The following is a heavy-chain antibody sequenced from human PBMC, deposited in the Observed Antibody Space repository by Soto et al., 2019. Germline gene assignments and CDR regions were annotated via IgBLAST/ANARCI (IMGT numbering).Heavy chain of an antibody. D-gene: IGHD4-17*01. Sequence: EVQLVESGGGLVQPGGSLRLSCAASGFTVSSNYMSWVSLAPGKGLEWVSIIYGGGRTNYADSVKGRFTVSRDNYKNTLYLQMNSLRAEDTAMYYCCGPSTVTINWFFDLWGRGTLVTVSS. CDR1: GFTVSSNY. CDR3: CGPSTVTINWFFDL. V-gene: IGHV3-66*01. CDR2: IYGGGRT. J-gene: IGHJ2*01.